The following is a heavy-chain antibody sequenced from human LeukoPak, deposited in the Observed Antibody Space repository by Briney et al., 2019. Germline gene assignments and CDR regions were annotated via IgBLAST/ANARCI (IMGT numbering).Heavy chain of an antibody. Sequence: ASLRVSSTASGYTFTGYYMHWARQAPGDRLEWMGWINPNSGGTNYAQKFQGRVTMTRDTSISTAYMELSRLRSDDTAVYYCARDRGSRSWFDPWGQGTLVTVSS. V-gene: IGHV1-2*02. CDR3: ARDRGSRSWFDP. D-gene: IGHD6-13*01. CDR2: INPNSGGT. J-gene: IGHJ5*02. CDR1: GYTFTGYY.